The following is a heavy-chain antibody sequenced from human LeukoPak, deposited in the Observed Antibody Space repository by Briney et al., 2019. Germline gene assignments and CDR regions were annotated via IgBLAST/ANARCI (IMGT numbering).Heavy chain of an antibody. CDR2: IYTSVNT. V-gene: IGHV4-61*02. CDR1: GGSISSSSYY. CDR3: AREVHDYVWGSQHDALDI. J-gene: IGHJ3*02. D-gene: IGHD3-16*01. Sequence: KTSETLSLTCSVSGGSISSSSYYWGWIRQPPGKGLDWISRIYTSVNTNYNPSLKSRVSISVVTSKNQFSLQLSSVTAADTAVYYCAREVHDYVWGSQHDALDIWGQGTMVTVSS.